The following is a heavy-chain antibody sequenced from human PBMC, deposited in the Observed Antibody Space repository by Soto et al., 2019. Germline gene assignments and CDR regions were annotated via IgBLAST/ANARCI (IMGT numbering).Heavy chain of an antibody. CDR3: AREYYDFWSGYYTGFDY. CDR2: IWYDGSNK. D-gene: IGHD3-3*01. CDR1: GFTFSSYG. Sequence: PGGSLRLSCAASGFTFSSYGMHWVRQAPGKGLEWVAVIWYDGSNKYYADSVKGRFTISRDNSKDTLYLQMNSLRAEDTAVYYCAREYYDFWSGYYTGFDYWGQGTLVTVSS. V-gene: IGHV3-33*01. J-gene: IGHJ4*02.